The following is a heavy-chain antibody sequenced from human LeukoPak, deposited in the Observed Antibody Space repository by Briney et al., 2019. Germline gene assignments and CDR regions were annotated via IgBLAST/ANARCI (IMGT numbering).Heavy chain of an antibody. J-gene: IGHJ6*02. D-gene: IGHD2-2*01. CDR3: ARGRDIVVVPAANNYYYYGMDV. CDR1: GYTFTSYD. V-gene: IGHV1-8*01. Sequence: ASVKVSRKASGYTFTSYDINWVRQATGQGLEWMGWMNPNSGNTGYAQKFQGRVTMTRNTSISTAYMELSSLRSEDTAVYYCARGRDIVVVPAANNYYYYGMDVWGQGTTVTVSS. CDR2: MNPNSGNT.